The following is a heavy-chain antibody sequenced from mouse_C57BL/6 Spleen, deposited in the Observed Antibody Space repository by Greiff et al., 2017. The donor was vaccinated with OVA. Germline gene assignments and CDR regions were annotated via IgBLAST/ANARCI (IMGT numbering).Heavy chain of an antibody. CDR2: IHPNSGST. V-gene: IGHV1-64*01. J-gene: IGHJ1*03. Sequence: VQLQQPGAELVKPGASVKLSCKASGYTFTSYWMHWVKQRPGQGLEWIGMIHPNSGSTNYNEKFKSKATLTVDKSSSTAYMQLSSLTSEDSAVYYCARLGGHWCFDVWGTGTTVTVSS. D-gene: IGHD1-1*02. CDR1: GYTFTSYW. CDR3: ARLGGHWCFDV.